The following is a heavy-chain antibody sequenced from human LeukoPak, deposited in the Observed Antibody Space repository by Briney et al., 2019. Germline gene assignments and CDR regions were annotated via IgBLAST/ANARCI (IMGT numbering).Heavy chain of an antibody. CDR3: ARDSKSYDSSGYPDAFDI. J-gene: IGHJ3*02. D-gene: IGHD3-22*01. CDR1: GFTFSSYS. CDR2: ISSSSSYI. V-gene: IGHV3-21*01. Sequence: PGGSLRLSCAASGFTFSSYSMNWVRQAPGKGLEWVSSISSSSSYIYYADSVKGRFTISRDNAKNSLYLQMNSLRAEDTAAYYCARDSKSYDSSGYPDAFDIWGQGTMVTVSS.